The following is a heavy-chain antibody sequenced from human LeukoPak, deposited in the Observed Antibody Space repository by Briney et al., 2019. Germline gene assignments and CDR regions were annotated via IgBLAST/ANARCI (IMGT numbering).Heavy chain of an antibody. Sequence: GASVKVSCKPSGYTFTGYYMHWMRQAPGQGLEWVGWINLNSGDTNYAQKFQGRVTITRDTSISTAYMELRRLRSGDTAVYYCASWAGGNAPVASFDYWGQGTLVTVSS. CDR3: ASWAGGNAPVASFDY. V-gene: IGHV1-2*02. CDR2: INLNSGDT. J-gene: IGHJ4*02. D-gene: IGHD1-14*01. CDR1: GYTFTGYY.